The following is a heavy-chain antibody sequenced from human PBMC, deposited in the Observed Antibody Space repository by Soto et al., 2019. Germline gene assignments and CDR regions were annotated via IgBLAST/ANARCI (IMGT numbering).Heavy chain of an antibody. D-gene: IGHD3-22*01. V-gene: IGHV1-69*01. CDR3: ARDPYYYDSSGTGTGHYYYYYGMDV. Sequence: QVQLVQSGAEVKKPGSSVKVSCKASGGTFSSYAISWVRQAPGQGLEWMGGIIPIFGTANYAQKFQGRVTITADESTSTAYMDLSSLRSEDTAVYYCARDPYYYDSSGTGTGHYYYYYGMDVWGQGTTVTVSS. CDR1: GGTFSSYA. CDR2: IIPIFGTA. J-gene: IGHJ6*02.